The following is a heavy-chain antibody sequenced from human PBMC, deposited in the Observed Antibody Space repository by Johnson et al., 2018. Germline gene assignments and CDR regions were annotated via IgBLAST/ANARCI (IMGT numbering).Heavy chain of an antibody. CDR1: GGSFSGYY. D-gene: IGHD6-13*01. J-gene: IGHJ6*03. V-gene: IGHV4-34*01. CDR2: INHSGST. CDR3: ARGQRHPYSSSWYRPYYYYYYMDV. Sequence: QVQLQQWGAGLLKPSETLSLTCAVYGGSFSGYYWSWIRQPPGKGLEWIGEINHSGSTNYNPSLKSRVTISVDTSKNQFSLKRSSVTGADTAVYYCARGQRHPYSSSWYRPYYYYYYMDVWGKGTTVTVSS.